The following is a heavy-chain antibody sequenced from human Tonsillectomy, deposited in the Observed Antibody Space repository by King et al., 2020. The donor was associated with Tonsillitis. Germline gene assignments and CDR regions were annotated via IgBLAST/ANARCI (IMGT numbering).Heavy chain of an antibody. V-gene: IGHV4-39*01. J-gene: IGHJ4*02. CDR1: GGSISSSSYY. Sequence: LQLQESGPGLVKPSETLSLTCTVSGGSISSSSYYWGWIRQPPGKGLEWIGSIYYSGSTYYNPSLKSRVTISVDTSKNQFSLKLSSVTAADTAVYYCAFRFITGDYFDYWGQGTLVTVSS. CDR2: IYYSGST. D-gene: IGHD7-27*01. CDR3: AFRFITGDYFDY.